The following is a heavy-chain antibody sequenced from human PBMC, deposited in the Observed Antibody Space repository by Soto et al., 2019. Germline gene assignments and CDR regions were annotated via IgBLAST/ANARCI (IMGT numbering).Heavy chain of an antibody. D-gene: IGHD3-22*01. J-gene: IGHJ6*02. Sequence: GESLKISCKGSGYSFTSYWISWVRQMPGKGLEWMGRIDPSDSYTNYSPSFQGHVTISADKSISTAYLQWSSLKASDTAMYYCARHSDYYDSSGGYYYGMDVWGQGTTVTVSS. CDR2: IDPSDSYT. CDR3: ARHSDYYDSSGGYYYGMDV. V-gene: IGHV5-10-1*01. CDR1: GYSFTSYW.